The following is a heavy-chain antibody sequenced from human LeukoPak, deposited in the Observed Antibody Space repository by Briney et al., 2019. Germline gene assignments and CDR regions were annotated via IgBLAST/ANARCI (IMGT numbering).Heavy chain of an antibody. D-gene: IGHD3-22*01. Sequence: ASVKVSCKASGYTFTGYYMHWVRQAPGQGLEWMGWINPNSGGTNYAQKFQGRVTITTDESTSTAYMELSSLRSEDTAVYYCARGFGYYDSSGSVYYFDYWGQGTLVTVSS. J-gene: IGHJ4*02. CDR1: GYTFTGYY. CDR3: ARGFGYYDSSGSVYYFDY. CDR2: INPNSGGT. V-gene: IGHV1-2*02.